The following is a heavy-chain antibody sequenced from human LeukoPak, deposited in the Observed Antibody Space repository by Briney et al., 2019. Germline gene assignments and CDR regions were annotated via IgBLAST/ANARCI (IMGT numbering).Heavy chain of an antibody. D-gene: IGHD5-24*01. J-gene: IGHJ3*02. CDR2: IYSSGST. Sequence: PSETLSLTCTVSSGSIRSYHWSWIRQPAGKGLEWIGRIYSSGSTNYNPALKSRVTMSVDTSKNQFSLKLSSVTAADTAVYYCAREVEMARLSLHSSALDIWGQGTMVTVSS. CDR3: AREVEMARLSLHSSALDI. CDR1: SGSIRSYH. V-gene: IGHV4-4*07.